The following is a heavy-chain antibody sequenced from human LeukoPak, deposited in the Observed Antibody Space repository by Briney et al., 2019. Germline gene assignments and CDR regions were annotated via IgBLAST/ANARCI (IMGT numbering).Heavy chain of an antibody. CDR2: IRSNSDGGKI. CDR3: ATDFYDST. D-gene: IGHD3-22*01. CDR1: GFTFSRYW. V-gene: IGHV3-15*07. Sequence: GGSLRLSCVGSGFTFSRYWVNWVRKARGKGLEWVGRIRSNSDGGKIDYAAPVKSRFTLSRDDSKTTLYLQMNSLQTEDTAVDYCATDFYDSTWGQGTLVTVSS. J-gene: IGHJ5*02.